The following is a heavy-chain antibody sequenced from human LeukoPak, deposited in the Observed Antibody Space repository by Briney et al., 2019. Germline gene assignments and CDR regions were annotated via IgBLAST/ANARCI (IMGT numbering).Heavy chain of an antibody. J-gene: IGHJ5*02. V-gene: IGHV4-38-2*02. D-gene: IGHD4-17*01. Sequence: PSETLSLTCTVSGYSISSGYYWGWSRQPPGEGLEWIGSMYNSGSTYYNPSLKSRVTISVDTSKNPFSLKLSSVTAADTAVYYCARVVAGDPNWFDPWGQGTLVTVSS. CDR3: ARVVAGDPNWFDP. CDR2: MYNSGST. CDR1: GYSISSGYY.